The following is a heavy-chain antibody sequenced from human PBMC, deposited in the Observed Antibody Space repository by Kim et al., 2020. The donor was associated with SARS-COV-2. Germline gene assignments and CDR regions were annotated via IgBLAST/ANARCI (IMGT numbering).Heavy chain of an antibody. CDR2: FDPEDGET. D-gene: IGHD2-2*02. Sequence: ASVKVSCKVSGYTLTELSMHWVRQAPGKGLEWMGGFDPEDGETIYAQKFQGRVTMTEDTSTDTAYMELSSLRSEDTAVYYCATGFVVVPAVIQSSYYYYYGMDVWGQGTTVTVSS. CDR3: ATGFVVVPAVIQSSYYYYYGMDV. J-gene: IGHJ6*02. CDR1: GYTLTELS. V-gene: IGHV1-24*01.